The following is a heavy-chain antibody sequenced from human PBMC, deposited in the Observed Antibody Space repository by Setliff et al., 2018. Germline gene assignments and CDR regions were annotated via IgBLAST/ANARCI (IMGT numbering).Heavy chain of an antibody. D-gene: IGHD1-26*01. CDR1: GYTFTSYG. CDR2: INTNTGNP. Sequence: ASVKVSCKASGYTFTSYGISWVRQAPGQGLEWMGWINTNTGNPTDAQGFTGRFVFSLDTSVSTAYLQISSLKAEDTAVYYCARVDMTTPSGSYYFGRGWGYYFDYWGQGTLVTVSS. V-gene: IGHV7-4-1*02. J-gene: IGHJ4*02. CDR3: ARVDMTTPSGSYYFGRGWGYYFDY.